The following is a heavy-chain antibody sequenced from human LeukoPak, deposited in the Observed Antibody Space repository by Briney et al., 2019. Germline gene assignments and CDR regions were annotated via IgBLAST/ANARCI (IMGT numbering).Heavy chain of an antibody. J-gene: IGHJ4*02. CDR2: IYTSGTT. V-gene: IGHV4-4*09. Sequence: EASETLSLTCTVSGSISGYYWSWIRQPPGKGLEWIGYIYTSGTTNYNPSLKSRVTISVDTSKNQFSLKLSSVTAADTAVYYCAGSPSPVYFDYWGQGTLVTVSS. D-gene: IGHD6-6*01. CDR3: AGSPSPVYFDY. CDR1: GSISGYY.